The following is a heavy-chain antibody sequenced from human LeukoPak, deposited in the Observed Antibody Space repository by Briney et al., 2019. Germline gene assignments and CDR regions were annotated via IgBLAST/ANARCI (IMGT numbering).Heavy chain of an antibody. D-gene: IGHD5/OR15-5a*01. CDR2: ITSSGTYI. J-gene: IGHJ4*02. Sequence: GGSLRLSCVASGFTFSGYTMNWVHQAPGKGLEWVASITSSGTYIYYADSVRGRFTISRDNAKNSLFLQMNSLRAEDTAVYYCARDSVRHLDYWGQGTLVTVSS. V-gene: IGHV3-21*01. CDR3: ARDSVRHLDY. CDR1: GFTFSGYT.